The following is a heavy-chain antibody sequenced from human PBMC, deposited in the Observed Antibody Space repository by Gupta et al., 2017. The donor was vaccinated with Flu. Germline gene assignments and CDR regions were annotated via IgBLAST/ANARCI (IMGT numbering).Heavy chain of an antibody. CDR1: GFTFNNYA. Sequence: EVQLLDSGGGLVQPGGSLRLSCAASGFTFNNYAMSWVRQAPGKGLEWVSTISGSGGSRNYAGSVKGRFTISRDNSKNTLYLQMNSLRAEDTAVYYCAKEWANYYFDYWGQGTLVTVSS. D-gene: IGHD1-26*01. V-gene: IGHV3-23*01. CDR3: AKEWANYYFDY. J-gene: IGHJ4*02. CDR2: ISGSGGSR.